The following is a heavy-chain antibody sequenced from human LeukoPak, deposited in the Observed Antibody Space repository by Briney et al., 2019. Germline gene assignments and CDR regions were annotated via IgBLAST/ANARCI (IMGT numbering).Heavy chain of an antibody. V-gene: IGHV4-39*07. D-gene: IGHD2-15*01. J-gene: IGHJ4*02. CDR2: VHSIGST. CDR1: GGSITGRNSF. CDR3: ARGVGVMVAATWGYIDY. Sequence: SETLSLTCTVSGGSITGRNSFWGWIRQPPGKGLVWIGSVHSIGSTYYNPSLKSRVTISVDSSRNQFSLKLSSVTAADTAVYYCARGVGVMVAATWGYIDYWGQGALVTVSS.